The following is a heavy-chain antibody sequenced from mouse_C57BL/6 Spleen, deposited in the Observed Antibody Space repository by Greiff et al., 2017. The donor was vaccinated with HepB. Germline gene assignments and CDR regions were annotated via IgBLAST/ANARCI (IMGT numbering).Heavy chain of an antibody. V-gene: IGHV1-26*01. J-gene: IGHJ4*01. CDR2: INPNNGGT. CDR1: GYTFTDYY. D-gene: IGHD1-1*01. CDR3: ASRGMKNAMDY. Sequence: EVQLQQSGPELVKPGASVKISCKASGYTFTDYYMNWVKQSHGKSLEWIGDINPNNGGTSYNQKFKGKATLTVDKSSSTAYMELRSLTSEDSAVYYCASRGMKNAMDYLGQGTSVTVSS.